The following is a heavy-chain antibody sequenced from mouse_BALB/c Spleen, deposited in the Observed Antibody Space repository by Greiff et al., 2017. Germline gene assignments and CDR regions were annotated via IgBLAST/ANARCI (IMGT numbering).Heavy chain of an antibody. CDR1: GFSLTSYG. V-gene: IGHV2-9*02. Sequence: VQGVESGPGLVAPSQSLSITCTVSGFSLTSYGVHWVRQPPGKGLEWLGVIWAGGSTNYNSALMSRLSISKDNSKSQVFLKMNSLQTDDTAMYYCAREDGNYEGYFDVWGAGTTVTVSS. CDR3: AREDGNYEGYFDV. D-gene: IGHD2-1*01. CDR2: IWAGGST. J-gene: IGHJ1*01.